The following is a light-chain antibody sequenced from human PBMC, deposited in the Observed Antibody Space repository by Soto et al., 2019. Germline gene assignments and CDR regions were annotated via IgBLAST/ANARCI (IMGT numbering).Light chain of an antibody. J-gene: IGKJ2*01. V-gene: IGKV1-39*01. Sequence: DIQMTQSPSSLSASVGDRVTITCRASQSISTYLNWYQQKPGKAPKLLIYAASSLQSEVPSRFSGSGSATDFTLTVSSLQPEDFATYYCQQSYSTLYTFGQGTRLEIK. CDR3: QQSYSTLYT. CDR1: QSISTY. CDR2: AAS.